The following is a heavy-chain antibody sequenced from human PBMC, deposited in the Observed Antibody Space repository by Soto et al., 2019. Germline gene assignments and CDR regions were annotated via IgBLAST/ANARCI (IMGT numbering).Heavy chain of an antibody. J-gene: IGHJ5*02. V-gene: IGHV1-46*03. CDR2: INPSGGST. Sequence: ASVKVSWKASGYTFTSYYIHWVRQAPGQGLEWMGVINPSGGSTSYAQNFQGRVTMTRDTSTSTVYMELSSLRSEDTAVYYCVRESTPTRWFDPWGQGTLDTVSS. CDR1: GYTFTSYY. CDR3: VRESTPTRWFDP. D-gene: IGHD2-2*01.